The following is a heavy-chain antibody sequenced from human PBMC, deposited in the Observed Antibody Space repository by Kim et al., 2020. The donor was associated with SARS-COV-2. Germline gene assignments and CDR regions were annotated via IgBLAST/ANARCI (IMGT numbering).Heavy chain of an antibody. D-gene: IGHD6-19*01. Sequence: ADSVKGRFTISRDNSKTTLYLQMNSLRAEDTAVYYCAKHSSGWWRGYFDYWGQGTLVTVSS. V-gene: IGHV3-23*01. J-gene: IGHJ4*02. CDR3: AKHSSGWWRGYFDY.